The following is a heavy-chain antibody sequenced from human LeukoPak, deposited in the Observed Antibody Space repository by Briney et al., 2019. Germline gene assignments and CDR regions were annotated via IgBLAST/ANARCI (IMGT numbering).Heavy chain of an antibody. CDR2: IRYDGSNK. J-gene: IGHJ4*02. CDR3: ARVGREYCSGGSCHYFDY. D-gene: IGHD2-15*01. V-gene: IGHV3-30*02. CDR1: GFTFSSYG. Sequence: GGSLRLSCAASGFTFSSYGMHWVRQAPGKGLEWVAFIRYDGSNKYYADSVKGRFTISRDNAKNSLYLQMNSLRAEDTAVYYCARVGREYCSGGSCHYFDYWGQGTLVTVSS.